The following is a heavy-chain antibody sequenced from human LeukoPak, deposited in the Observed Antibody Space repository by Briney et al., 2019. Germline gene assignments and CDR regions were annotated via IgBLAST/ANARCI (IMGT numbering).Heavy chain of an antibody. V-gene: IGHV4-30-2*01. CDR2: IYHSGST. Sequence: SQTLSLTCTVSGGSISSGGYYWSWIRQPPGKGLEWIGYIYHSGSTYYNPPLKSRVTISVDRSKNQFSLKLSSVTAADTAVYYCARADCGGDCYVQGAFDIWGQGTMVTVSS. CDR1: GGSISSGGYY. CDR3: ARADCGGDCYVQGAFDI. D-gene: IGHD2-21*01. J-gene: IGHJ3*02.